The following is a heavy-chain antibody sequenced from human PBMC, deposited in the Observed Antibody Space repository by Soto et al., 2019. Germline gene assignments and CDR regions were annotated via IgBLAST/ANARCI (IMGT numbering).Heavy chain of an antibody. J-gene: IGHJ4*02. CDR1: GLTFSGRW. CDR3: ATHDGPAEAGVVLSF. CDR2: INQDGSEK. Sequence: EVQLVEAGVDLVQPGGSLRLSCAASGLTFSGRWMTGVRQAPGKGLEWLANINQDGSEKYHVDSVKGRFTISRDNAKKSLYLQMNSLRFEDTAVYYCATHDGPAEAGVVLSFWGQGTLVTVFS. D-gene: IGHD6-13*01. V-gene: IGHV3-7*02.